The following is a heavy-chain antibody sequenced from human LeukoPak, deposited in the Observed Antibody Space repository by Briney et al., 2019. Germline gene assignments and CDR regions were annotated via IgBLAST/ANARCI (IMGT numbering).Heavy chain of an antibody. CDR3: ARDDERRGYSGYDDLYYYYGMDV. Sequence: PGGSLRLSCAASGFTFSSYGMHWVRQAPGKGLEWVAVIWYDGSNKYYADSVKGRFTISRDNSKNTPYLQMNSLRAEDTAVYYCARDDERRGYSGYDDLYYYYGMDVWGQGTTVTVSS. D-gene: IGHD5-12*01. V-gene: IGHV3-33*01. CDR1: GFTFSSYG. J-gene: IGHJ6*02. CDR2: IWYDGSNK.